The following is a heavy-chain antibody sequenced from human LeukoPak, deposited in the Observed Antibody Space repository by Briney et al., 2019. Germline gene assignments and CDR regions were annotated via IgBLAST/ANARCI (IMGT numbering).Heavy chain of an antibody. J-gene: IGHJ6*03. CDR3: ARSEMGYYYYYMDV. V-gene: IGHV4-39*07. CDR1: GGSFGSTSYY. CDR2: IYYSGST. D-gene: IGHD5-24*01. Sequence: SETLSLTCSVSGGSFGSTSYYWGWIRQPPGKGLEWIGSIYYSGSTYYNPSLKSRVTISVDTSKNQFSLKLSSVTAADTAVYYCARSEMGYYYYYMDVWGKGTTVTVSS.